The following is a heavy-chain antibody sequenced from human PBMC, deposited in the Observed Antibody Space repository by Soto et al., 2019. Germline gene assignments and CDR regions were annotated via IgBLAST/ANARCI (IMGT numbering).Heavy chain of an antibody. CDR1: GYTFTGYY. D-gene: IGHD3-3*01. CDR3: ARLLGRFLEWLTFDY. CDR2: INPNSGGT. Sequence: ASVKVSCKASGYTFTGYYMHWVRQAPGQGLEWMGWINPNSGGTSYAQKFQGWVTMTRDTSMSTVYMELSSLRSEDTAVYYCARLLGRFLEWLTFDYWGQGTLVTVSS. V-gene: IGHV1-2*04. J-gene: IGHJ4*02.